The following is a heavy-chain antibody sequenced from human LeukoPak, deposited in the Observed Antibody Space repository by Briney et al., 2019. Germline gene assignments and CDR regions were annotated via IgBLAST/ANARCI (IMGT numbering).Heavy chain of an antibody. V-gene: IGHV3-33*01. CDR1: GFTFSSYG. CDR2: VWYDGSNK. CDR3: ARDEAEAGTVWFDP. J-gene: IGHJ5*02. D-gene: IGHD6-13*01. Sequence: PGRSLRLSCAASGFTFSSYGMHWVRQAPGKGMEWVAVVWYDGSNKYYADSVKGRFTISRDNSKNTLYLQMNSLRAEDTAVYYCARDEAEAGTVWFDPWGQGTLVTVSS.